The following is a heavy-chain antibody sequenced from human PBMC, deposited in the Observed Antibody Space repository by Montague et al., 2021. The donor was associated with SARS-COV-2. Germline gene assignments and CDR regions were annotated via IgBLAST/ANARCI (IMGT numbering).Heavy chain of an antibody. V-gene: IGHV3-21*01. Sequence: SLRLSCAASGFTFSSYSMNWVRQAPGKGLEWVSSISSSSSSYIYYADSVKGRFTISRDNAKNSLYLQMNSLRAEDTAVYYCARDQQLVLGYYYGMDVWGQGTTVTVSS. CDR2: ISSSSSSYI. CDR3: ARDQQLVLGYYYGMDV. CDR1: GFTFSSYS. D-gene: IGHD6-13*01. J-gene: IGHJ6*02.